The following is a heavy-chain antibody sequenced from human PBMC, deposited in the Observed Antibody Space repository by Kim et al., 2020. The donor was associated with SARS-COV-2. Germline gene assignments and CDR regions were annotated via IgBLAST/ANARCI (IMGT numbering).Heavy chain of an antibody. Sequence: ASVKVSCKASGYTFTSYAMHWVRQDPGQRLEWMGWINAGNGNTKYSQKFQGRVTITRDTSASTAYMELSSLRSEDTAVYYCASTYYYDSSGYSRFVYYYYGMDVWGQGTTVTVSS. V-gene: IGHV1-3*01. CDR1: GYTFTSYA. J-gene: IGHJ6*02. D-gene: IGHD3-22*01. CDR2: INAGNGNT. CDR3: ASTYYYDSSGYSRFVYYYYGMDV.